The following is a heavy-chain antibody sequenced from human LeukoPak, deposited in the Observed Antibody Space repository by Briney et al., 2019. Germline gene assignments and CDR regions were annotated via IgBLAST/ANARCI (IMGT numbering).Heavy chain of an antibody. D-gene: IGHD3-10*01. CDR1: GFTFSSCG. J-gene: IGHJ4*02. Sequence: GESLKISCAASGFTFSSCGMHWVRQAPGKGLEWVAFIRYDGSYKFHADSVKGRFTISRDNSKNTLYLQVNSLRAEDTAVYYCAKGADPPGDFDYWGQGTLVTVSS. CDR3: AKGADPPGDFDY. CDR2: IRYDGSYK. V-gene: IGHV3-30*02.